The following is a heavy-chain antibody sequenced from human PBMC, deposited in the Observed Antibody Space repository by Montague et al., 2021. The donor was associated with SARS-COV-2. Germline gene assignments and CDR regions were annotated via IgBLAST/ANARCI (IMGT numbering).Heavy chain of an antibody. J-gene: IGHJ4*02. CDR1: GATLSSTSFY. Sequence: SETLSLTCSVSGATLSSTSFYWGWIRQPPGRGLEWIGTIHYSERPYYNPSLQSRVTISADRSRNRFSLNLGSVTASDTAVYYCARHGPYYEISTGYFRPYYFDHWGQGSLVTVAS. CDR3: ARHGPYYEISTGYFRPYYFDH. D-gene: IGHD3-9*01. CDR2: IHYSERP. V-gene: IGHV4-39*01.